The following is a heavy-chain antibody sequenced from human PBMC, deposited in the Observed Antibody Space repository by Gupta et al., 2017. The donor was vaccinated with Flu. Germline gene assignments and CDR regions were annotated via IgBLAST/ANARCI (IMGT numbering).Heavy chain of an antibody. Sequence: QVQLQQWGAGLLKPSETLSLTCAVYGGSFSGYYWSWIRQPPGKGLEWIGEINHSGSTNYNPSLKSRVTISVDTSKNQSPLKLGSVPAADTAVYYCARAPWGDIGVVPVAPATTTRYYGMDVWGQGTTVTVSS. J-gene: IGHJ6*02. CDR1: GGSFSGYY. CDR3: ARAPWGDIGVVPVAPATTTRYYGMDV. V-gene: IGHV4-34*01. CDR2: INHSGST. D-gene: IGHD2-2*01.